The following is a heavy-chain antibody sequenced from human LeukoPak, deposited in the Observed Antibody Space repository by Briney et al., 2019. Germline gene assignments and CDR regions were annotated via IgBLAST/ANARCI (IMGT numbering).Heavy chain of an antibody. CDR3: ARKGDYGGTFFDY. D-gene: IGHD4-23*01. Sequence: PSETLSLTCTVSGASITSYYWSWIRQPPGKGLDWIGYIYYNGNTNYNPSLKSRVTISIDTSKNQFSLKLSSVTAADTAVYYCARKGDYGGTFFDYWGQGTPVTVSS. V-gene: IGHV4-59*08. CDR2: IYYNGNT. J-gene: IGHJ4*02. CDR1: GASITSYY.